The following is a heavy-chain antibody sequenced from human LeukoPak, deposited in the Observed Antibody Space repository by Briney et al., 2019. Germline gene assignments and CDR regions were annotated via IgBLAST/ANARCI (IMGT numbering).Heavy chain of an antibody. J-gene: IGHJ4*02. Sequence: GGSPRLSCAASGFTFSSYAMHWVRQAPGKGLEWVAVISYGGSNKYYADSVKGRFTISRDNSKNTLYLQMNSLRAEDTAVYYCARGLYSSSSGADYWGQGTLVTVSS. CDR3: ARGLYSSSSGADY. CDR2: ISYGGSNK. V-gene: IGHV3-30-3*01. CDR1: GFTFSSYA. D-gene: IGHD6-6*01.